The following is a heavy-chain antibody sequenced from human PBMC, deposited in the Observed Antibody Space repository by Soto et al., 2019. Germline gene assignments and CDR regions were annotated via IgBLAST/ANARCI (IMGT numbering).Heavy chain of an antibody. CDR2: IYYSGST. V-gene: IGHV4-39*01. CDR3: GRHIMPWNYGGGDWFDP. Sequence: QLQLQESGPGLVKPSETLSLTCTVSGGSISSSSYYWGWIRQPPGKGLEWIGSIYYSGSTYYNPSLKSRVPLSVDPLKNQFPLKRGSVTAAEPAVYYCGRHIMPWNYGGGDWFDPWGQGTLVTVSS. D-gene: IGHD1-7*01. CDR1: GGSISSSSYY. J-gene: IGHJ5*02.